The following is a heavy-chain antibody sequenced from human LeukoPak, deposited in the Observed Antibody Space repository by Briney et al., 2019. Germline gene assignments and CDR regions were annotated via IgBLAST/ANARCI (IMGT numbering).Heavy chain of an antibody. D-gene: IGHD3-22*01. CDR1: GGSISSYY. CDR2: IYYSGST. CDR3: AVHDYYDSSGYLGDGMDV. J-gene: IGHJ6*02. Sequence: SETLSLTCTVSGGSISSYYWSWIRQPPGKGLEWIGYIYYSGSTNYNPSLKSRVTISVDTSKNQFSLKLSSVTAADTAVYYCAVHDYYDSSGYLGDGMDVWGQGTTVTVSS. V-gene: IGHV4-59*08.